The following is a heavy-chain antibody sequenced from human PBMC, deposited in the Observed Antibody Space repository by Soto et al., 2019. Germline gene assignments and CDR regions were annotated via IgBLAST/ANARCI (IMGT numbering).Heavy chain of an antibody. CDR2: ISHSGST. V-gene: IGHV4-4*02. Sequence: QVQLQESGPGLVKPSGTLSLTCAVSGGSITSSVWWSWVRQPPGKGLEWIGEISHSGSTNYSPSLKGRVTLSVDKSKNHLSLNLTSVGAADTAVYYCTKPRPAGDAFEIWGQGTMVTVSS. CDR1: GGSITSSVW. J-gene: IGHJ3*02. CDR3: TKPRPAGDAFEI.